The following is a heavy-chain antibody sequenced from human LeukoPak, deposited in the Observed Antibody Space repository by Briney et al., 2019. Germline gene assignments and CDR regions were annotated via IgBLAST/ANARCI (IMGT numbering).Heavy chain of an antibody. J-gene: IGHJ4*02. CDR1: GYTFTSYG. CDR2: INPSGGRT. V-gene: IGHV1-46*03. Sequence: ASGKVSCKASGYTFTSYGIRWGRQAPGQGGEGRGMINPSGGRTSNEKKFKGRGTMTRDTETSTVNMELSRLRSEDTAGHECARALSGYDYLCLNWGEGTLAPLSS. D-gene: IGHD5-12*01. CDR3: ARALSGYDYLCLN.